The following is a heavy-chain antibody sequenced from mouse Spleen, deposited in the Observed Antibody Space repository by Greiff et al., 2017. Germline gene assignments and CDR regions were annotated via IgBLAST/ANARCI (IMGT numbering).Heavy chain of an antibody. Sequence: QVQLQQPGAELVKPGASVKLSCKASGYTFTSYWMQWVKQRPGQGLEWIGEIDPSDSYTNYNQKFKGKATLTVDTSSSTAYMQLSSLTSEDSAVYYCAADNPSLFAYWGQGTLVTVSA. V-gene: IGHV1-50*01. CDR1: GYTFTSYW. D-gene: IGHD1-3*01. CDR2: IDPSDSYT. J-gene: IGHJ3*01. CDR3: AADNPSLFAY.